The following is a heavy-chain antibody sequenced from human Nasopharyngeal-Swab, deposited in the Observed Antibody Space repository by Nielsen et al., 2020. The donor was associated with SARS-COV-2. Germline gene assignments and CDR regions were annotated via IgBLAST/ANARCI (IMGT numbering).Heavy chain of an antibody. V-gene: IGHV5-51*01. CDR1: GYTFTNYW. CDR2: FYPADSDS. D-gene: IGHD6-19*01. Sequence: GESLKISCKASGYTFTNYWIGWVRQMPGKGLEWMGIFYPADSDSRYGPSFQGHVTISADKSIDTAYLQWNSLKASDTAMYYCARGAGSGCYVTFDYWGQGTLLTVSS. J-gene: IGHJ4*02. CDR3: ARGAGSGCYVTFDY.